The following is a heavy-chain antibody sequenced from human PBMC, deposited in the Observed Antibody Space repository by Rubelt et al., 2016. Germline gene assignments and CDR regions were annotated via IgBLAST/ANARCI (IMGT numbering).Heavy chain of an antibody. V-gene: IGHV3-7*01. Sequence: EVQLVESGGDLVQPGGSLRLSCTASRVTFSGYWMGWVRQSPGKGLAWVADIKSDGSEKYYADSVEGRFTISRDNAKNSLYLQMNSLRDEDTAVDYCAREARGGRIVGATSLVGYWGQGTLVTVSS. CDR3: AREARGGRIVGATSLVGY. CDR1: RVTFSGYW. J-gene: IGHJ4*02. D-gene: IGHD1-26*01. CDR2: IKSDGSEK.